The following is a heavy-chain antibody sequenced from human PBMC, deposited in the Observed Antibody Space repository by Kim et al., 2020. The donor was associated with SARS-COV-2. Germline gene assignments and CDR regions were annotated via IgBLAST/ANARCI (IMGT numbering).Heavy chain of an antibody. CDR3: ARDGILSYTSSWDY. D-gene: IGHD6-13*01. Sequence: GGSLRLSCAASGFTFRSYWMSWIRQAPGKGLEWVANIKEDGSVRQYVDSVKGRFTISRDNAKNSLYLQMNSLRADDTAVYYCARDGILSYTSSWDYWGHGSLVTVSS. V-gene: IGHV3-7*03. CDR1: GFTFRSYW. J-gene: IGHJ4*01. CDR2: IKEDGSVR.